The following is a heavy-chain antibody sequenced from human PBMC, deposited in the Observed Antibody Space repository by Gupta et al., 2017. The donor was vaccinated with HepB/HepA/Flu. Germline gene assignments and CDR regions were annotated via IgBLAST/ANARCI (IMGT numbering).Heavy chain of an antibody. CDR3: ARARWELLPDAFDI. Sequence: EVQLVESGGGLVQPGGSLRLSCAASGFTFSSYWMSWVRQAPGKGLEWVANIKQDGSEKYYVDSVKGRFTISRDNAKNSLYLQMNSLRAEDTAVYYCARARWELLPDAFDIWGQGTMVTVSS. CDR2: IKQDGSEK. V-gene: IGHV3-7*01. D-gene: IGHD1-26*01. CDR1: GFTFSSYW. J-gene: IGHJ3*02.